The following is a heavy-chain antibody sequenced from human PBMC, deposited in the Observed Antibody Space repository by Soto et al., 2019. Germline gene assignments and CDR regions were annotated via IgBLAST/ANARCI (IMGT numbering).Heavy chain of an antibody. CDR1: GFTFSSYA. V-gene: IGHV3-23*01. D-gene: IGHD1-26*01. CDR3: AKDLYQVGAYGLDV. CDR2: ISGSGGRT. J-gene: IGHJ6*02. Sequence: EVQLLESGGGLVQPGGSLRLSCAASGFTFSSYAMSWVRQAPGKGLEWVSGISGSGGRTYYADSVKGRLAISRDNSKNTLYLQINSLRAEDTAVYYCAKDLYQVGAYGLDVWGQGTTVTVSS.